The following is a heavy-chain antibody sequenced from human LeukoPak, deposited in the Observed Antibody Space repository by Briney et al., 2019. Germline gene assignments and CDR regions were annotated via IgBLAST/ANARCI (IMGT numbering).Heavy chain of an antibody. Sequence: GSSVKVSCQTSGGTFSSYSISWVRPAPGKGLEWMGRIIPIFGTAHYAQKFQGRDTITTGESTSTVYMELSRLRSEDTPVYYCARAEVFWSGPFDYWGQRTLVTVSS. CDR3: ARAEVFWSGPFDY. D-gene: IGHD3-3*01. CDR1: GGTFSSYS. J-gene: IGHJ4*02. CDR2: IIPIFGTA. V-gene: IGHV1-69*05.